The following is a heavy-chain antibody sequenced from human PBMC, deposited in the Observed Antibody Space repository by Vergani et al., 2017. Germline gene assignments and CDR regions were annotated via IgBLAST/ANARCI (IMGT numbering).Heavy chain of an antibody. CDR3: ARGPLGSFMTFGELSY. D-gene: IGHD3-10*01. Sequence: EVHLLESGGGLVQSGGSLRLSCAASGFTFSNSAVSWVRQAPGRGLAWVSGISASGAPTYYADSVKGRVTISRDNSKNTLYLQMNSLRVEDTAVYYCARGPLGSFMTFGELSYWGQGTLVTVSS. CDR2: ISASGAPT. V-gene: IGHV3-23*01. J-gene: IGHJ4*02. CDR1: GFTFSNSA.